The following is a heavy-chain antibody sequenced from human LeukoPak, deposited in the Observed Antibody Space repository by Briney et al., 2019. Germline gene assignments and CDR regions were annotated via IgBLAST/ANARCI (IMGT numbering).Heavy chain of an antibody. CDR2: ISGSGGST. CDR3: ARDGNDCSSISCYADY. V-gene: IGHV3-23*01. Sequence: GGSLRLSCATSGFIFNSHAMSWVRQAPGKGLEWVSAISGSGGSTFYADSVRGRFTISRDNAKDTLYLQINSLRVEDTAVYYCARDGNDCSSISCYADYWGQGTLVTVAS. D-gene: IGHD2-2*01. CDR1: GFIFNSHA. J-gene: IGHJ4*02.